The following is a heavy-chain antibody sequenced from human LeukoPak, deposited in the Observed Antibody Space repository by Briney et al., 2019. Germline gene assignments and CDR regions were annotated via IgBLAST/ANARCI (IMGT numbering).Heavy chain of an antibody. J-gene: IGHJ4*02. V-gene: IGHV1-8*01. CDR2: MNPNSGNT. Sequence: ASVTVSCKASGYTFTSYDINWVRHATGQGLEWMGWMNPNSGNTGYAQKFQGRVTMTRNTSISTAYMELSSLRSEDTAVYYCARLPNPRYYYDSSGYYNNYWGQGTLVTVSS. D-gene: IGHD3-22*01. CDR1: GYTFTSYD. CDR3: ARLPNPRYYYDSSGYYNNY.